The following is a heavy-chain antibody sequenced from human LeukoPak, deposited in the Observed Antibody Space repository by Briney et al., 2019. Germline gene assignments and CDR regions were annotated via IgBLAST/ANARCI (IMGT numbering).Heavy chain of an antibody. D-gene: IGHD7-27*01. CDR1: GFTFSSYS. Sequence: GGSLRLSCAASGFTFSSYSMNWVRQAPGKGLEWVSYISSSSSTIYYADSVKDRFTISRDNSKNTLYLQMNSLRAEDTAVCYCAREGRALGMGYYYYMDVWGKGTTVTVSS. CDR3: AREGRALGMGYYYYMDV. CDR2: ISSSSSTI. J-gene: IGHJ6*03. V-gene: IGHV3-48*01.